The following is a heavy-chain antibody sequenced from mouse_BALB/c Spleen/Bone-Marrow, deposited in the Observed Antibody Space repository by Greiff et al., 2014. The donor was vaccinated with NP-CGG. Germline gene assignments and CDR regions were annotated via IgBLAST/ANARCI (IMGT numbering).Heavy chain of an antibody. D-gene: IGHD1-1*01. Sequence: EVQLQQSGPELVKPGASMKISCKASGYSFTGYTMNWGKQSHGKNLEWIGLINPYNGGTTYNQYFKGKATLTVDRSSSAAHMQLLSLTSEDSAVYYCASYYSSTWYFDVWGAGTTVTVSS. V-gene: IGHV1-37*01. CDR2: INPYNGGT. CDR1: GYSFTGYT. CDR3: ASYYSSTWYFDV. J-gene: IGHJ1*01.